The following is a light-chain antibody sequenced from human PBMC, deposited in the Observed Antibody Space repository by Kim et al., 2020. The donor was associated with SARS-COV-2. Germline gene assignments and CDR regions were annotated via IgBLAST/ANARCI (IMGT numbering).Light chain of an antibody. Sequence: PGESATLSCRNSETGSSSYIAWYRQRPGQPPSLLIDGASRRDTGLPDRSSGRRSGTDFSLTISRLEPEDAVVYYCQQYGASVYTFGQETRLE. V-gene: IGKV3-20*01. J-gene: IGKJ2*01. CDR3: QQYGASVYT. CDR1: ETGSSSY. CDR2: GAS.